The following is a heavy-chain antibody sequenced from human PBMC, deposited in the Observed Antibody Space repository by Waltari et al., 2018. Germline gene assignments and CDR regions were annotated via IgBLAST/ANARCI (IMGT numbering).Heavy chain of an antibody. V-gene: IGHV3-33*01. CDR3: ARVLLMNPVLIDF. D-gene: IGHD3-16*01. CDR2: IGYDGNNK. CDR1: GFTFSSYG. J-gene: IGHJ4*02. Sequence: QVQLVESGGDVVQPGRSLRLSCAASGFTFSSYGMHWVRQAPGKWLEWVTFIGYDGNNKYYADSVKGRFTISRDNSKSTLYLQMDSLTAEDTAVYYCARVLLMNPVLIDFWGQGTLVTVSS.